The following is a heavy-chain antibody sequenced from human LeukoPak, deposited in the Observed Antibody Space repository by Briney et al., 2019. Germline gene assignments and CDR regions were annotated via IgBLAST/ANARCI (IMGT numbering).Heavy chain of an antibody. CDR2: MPFDEKVSDNEIP. J-gene: IGHJ5*01. D-gene: IGHD6-19*01. CDR3: AALTLTAVAGRGWFDA. V-gene: IGHV4-39*01. CDR1: GDSISNNNWS. Sequence: NPSETLSLTCSVSGDSISNNNWSWAWIRQLPGKGLEWIGTMPFDEKVSDNEIPSYNPSLKGRVTISAEKSKNQLSLKVKSVTAADTASYYCAALTLTAVAGRGWFDAWGHGTLVIVSS.